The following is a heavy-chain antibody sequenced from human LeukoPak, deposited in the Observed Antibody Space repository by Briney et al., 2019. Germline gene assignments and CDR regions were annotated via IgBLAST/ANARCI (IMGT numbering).Heavy chain of an antibody. V-gene: IGHV1-8*01. CDR3: ATEAIMATRNADWFDP. J-gene: IGHJ5*02. D-gene: IGHD5-12*01. CDR1: GYTFTNYE. CDR2: MNPKSGNT. Sequence: GASVKVSCKAPGYTFTNYEINWVRQATGQGLEWMGWMNPKSGNTAYAQKFQGRVSMTRDTSISTAYLELSSLTSDDTAVYYCATEAIMATRNADWFDPWGQGTLVTVSS.